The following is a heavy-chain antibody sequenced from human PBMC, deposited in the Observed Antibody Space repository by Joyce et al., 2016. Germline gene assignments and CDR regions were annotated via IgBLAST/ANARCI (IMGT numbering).Heavy chain of an antibody. J-gene: IGHJ6*02. Sequence: QVQLVQSGAEVKQPWSSVKVSCRASGGTFSTYAISWVRQAPGQGLEWMGGINPIFGTTNYAQKFQGRVTSTADESTSTANMDLSSLRSEDTAGYYCARDLHSSYYYDSGPKYYYYGMDVWGHGTTVTVYS. CDR2: INPIFGTT. D-gene: IGHD3-10*01. CDR1: GGTFSTYA. CDR3: ARDLHSSYYYDSGPKYYYYGMDV. V-gene: IGHV1-69*01.